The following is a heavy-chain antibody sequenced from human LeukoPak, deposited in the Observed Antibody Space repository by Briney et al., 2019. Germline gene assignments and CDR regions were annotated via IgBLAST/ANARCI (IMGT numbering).Heavy chain of an antibody. CDR3: AKDILRWSFDY. Sequence: PGGSLRLSCAASGFTFSRSAMSWVRQAPGKGLEWVSGIGGSSKTHYADSVEGRFTISRDSSRNILYLQMNNLRVEDTAIYYCAKDILRWSFDYWGQGTLVTVSS. J-gene: IGHJ4*02. D-gene: IGHD4-23*01. CDR1: GFTFSRSA. CDR2: IGGSSKT. V-gene: IGHV3-23*01.